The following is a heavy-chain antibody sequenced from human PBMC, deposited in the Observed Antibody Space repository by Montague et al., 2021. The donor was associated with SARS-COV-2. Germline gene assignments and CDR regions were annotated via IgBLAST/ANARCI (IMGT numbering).Heavy chain of an antibody. CDR2: TCYRSKWYN. J-gene: IGHJ4*02. CDR1: GDSVSSNIAA. D-gene: IGHD1-14*01. Sequence: CAISGDSVSSNIAAWNWIRQSPSRGLEWLGRTCYRSKWYNDYAVSVRSRITISPDTSKNQFPLQLNSVTPEDTAVYYCTQERGPGRTTWHYFDYWGQGTLVTVSS. V-gene: IGHV6-1*01. CDR3: TQERGPGRTTWHYFDY.